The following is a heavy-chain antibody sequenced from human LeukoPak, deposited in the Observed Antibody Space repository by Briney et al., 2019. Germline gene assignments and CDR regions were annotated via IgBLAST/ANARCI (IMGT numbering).Heavy chain of an antibody. V-gene: IGHV3-74*01. CDR3: ARGDYDYYYYMDV. J-gene: IGHJ6*03. CDR1: GFTFSSYW. CDR2: INSDGSST. Sequence: PGGSLRLSCTASGFTFSSYWMHWVRQAPGKGLVWVSRINSDGSSTSYADSVKGRFTISRDNAKNTLYLQMNSLRAEDTAVYYCARGDYDYYYYMDVWGKGTTVTVSS.